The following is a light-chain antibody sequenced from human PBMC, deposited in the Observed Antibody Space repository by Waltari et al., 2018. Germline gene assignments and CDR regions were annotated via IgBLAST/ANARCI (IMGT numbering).Light chain of an antibody. V-gene: IGLV1-40*01. CDR3: QSYDSALSGVL. CDR1: SPTIGTGYD. J-gene: IGLJ2*01. CDR2: ANT. Sequence: QSVLTQPPSVSGAPGQTVTISCTGSSPTIGTGYDVHRYQQVPGTAPKLLVYANTNRPSGVPDRFSASKSGTSASLAITGLQAEDEADYYCQSYDSALSGVLFGGGTKLTVL.